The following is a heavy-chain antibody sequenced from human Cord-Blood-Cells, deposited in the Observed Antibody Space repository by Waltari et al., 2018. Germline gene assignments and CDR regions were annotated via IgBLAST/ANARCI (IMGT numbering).Heavy chain of an antibody. CDR1: GFPFSSYG. CDR2: ISYDGSNK. CDR3: AKSSVKYQLLGWYFDL. Sequence: QVQLVESGGGVVQPGRSLRLSCAASGFPFSSYGMHWVRQAPGKGLEWVAVISYDGSNKYYADSGKGRFTISRDNSKNTLYLQMNSLRAEDTAVYYCAKSSVKYQLLGWYFDLWGRGTLVTVSS. V-gene: IGHV3-30*18. D-gene: IGHD2-2*01. J-gene: IGHJ2*01.